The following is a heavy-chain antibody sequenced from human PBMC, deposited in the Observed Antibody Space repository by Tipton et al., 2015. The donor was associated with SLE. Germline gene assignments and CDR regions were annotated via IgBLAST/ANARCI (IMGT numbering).Heavy chain of an antibody. V-gene: IGHV4-59*12. D-gene: IGHD6-19*01. Sequence: TLSLTCTVSGGSISSYYWSWIRQPPGKGLEFIGYIYYSGSTKYNPSLKSRITISEDTSKNQFSLNLSSVTAADTAVYYCARERAVAGDYSYMDVWGKGTTVTVSS. J-gene: IGHJ6*03. CDR3: ARERAVAGDYSYMDV. CDR1: GGSISSYY. CDR2: IYYSGST.